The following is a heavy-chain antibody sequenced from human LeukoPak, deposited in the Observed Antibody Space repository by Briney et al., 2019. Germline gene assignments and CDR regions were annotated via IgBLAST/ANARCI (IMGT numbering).Heavy chain of an antibody. D-gene: IGHD3-22*01. CDR2: IKQDGSEK. J-gene: IGHJ4*02. V-gene: IGHV3-7*01. Sequence: PGGSLRLSCAVSGFTFSIYYMSWVRQAPGKGLEWVANIKQDGSEKYYADSVEGRFTISRDNGKNSLYLQMNSLRAEDTAVYYCARDFKEYYYDTSGYLRSDYWGQGTLVTVSS. CDR1: GFTFSIYY. CDR3: ARDFKEYYYDTSGYLRSDY.